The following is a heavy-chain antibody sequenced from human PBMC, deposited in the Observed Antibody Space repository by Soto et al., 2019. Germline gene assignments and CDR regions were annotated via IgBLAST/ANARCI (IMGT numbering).Heavy chain of an antibody. CDR3: AKDIRGSGRMPLFVS. V-gene: IGHV3-9*01. CDR1: GFTFDDYA. CDR2: ISWSSGSV. Sequence: GGSLRLSCAASGFTFDDYAMHWVRQAPGKGLEWVSGISWSSGSVGYADSVKGRFTISRDNAKNSLYLQMNSLRTEDTAFYYCAKDIRGSGRMPLFVSWGQGTLVTVSS. D-gene: IGHD3-10*01. J-gene: IGHJ4*02.